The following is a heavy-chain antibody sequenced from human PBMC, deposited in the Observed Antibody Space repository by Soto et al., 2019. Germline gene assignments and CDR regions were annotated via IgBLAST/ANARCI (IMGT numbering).Heavy chain of an antibody. V-gene: IGHV1-46*02. Sequence: ASVKVSCKASGYTFNSYGISWVRQAPGQGLEWMGIINPSGGSTSYAQKFQGRVTMTRDTSTSTVYMELSSLRSEDTAVYYCARDLKRKNIVLVPAAIHYGMDVWGQGTTVTVSS. J-gene: IGHJ6*02. CDR2: INPSGGST. D-gene: IGHD2-2*01. CDR1: GYTFNSYG. CDR3: ARDLKRKNIVLVPAAIHYGMDV.